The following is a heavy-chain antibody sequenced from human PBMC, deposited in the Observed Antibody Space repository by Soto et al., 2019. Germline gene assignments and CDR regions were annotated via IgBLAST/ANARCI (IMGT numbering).Heavy chain of an antibody. V-gene: IGHV4-34*01. CDR3: ARVPLVNTEAVDY. Sequence: SETLSLTCAVYGGSFSGYYWSWIRQPPRKGLEWIGEINHSGSTNYNPSLKSRVTISVDTSKNQFSLKLSSVTAADTAVYYCARVPLVNTEAVDYWGQGTLVTVSS. CDR1: GGSFSGYY. CDR2: INHSGST. D-gene: IGHD6-13*01. J-gene: IGHJ4*02.